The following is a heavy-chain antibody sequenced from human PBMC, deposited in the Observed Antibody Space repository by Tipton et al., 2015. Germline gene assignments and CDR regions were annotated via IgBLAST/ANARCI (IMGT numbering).Heavy chain of an antibody. CDR3: ARGGVGSSWVDY. J-gene: IGHJ4*02. V-gene: IGHV4-39*02. Sequence: TLSLTCNVSGDSISNSHNFWSWIRQSPGKGLEWIGSVVYRGGTYYSPLLKSRVTISIDAAQNHISLKMTSVTAADTAVYYCARGGVGSSWVDYWGQGTLVTVSS. CDR2: VVYRGGT. D-gene: IGHD6-13*01. CDR1: GDSISNSHNF.